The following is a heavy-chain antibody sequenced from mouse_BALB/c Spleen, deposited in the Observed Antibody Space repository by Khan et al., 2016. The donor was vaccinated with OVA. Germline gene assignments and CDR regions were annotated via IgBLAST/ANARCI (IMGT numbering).Heavy chain of an antibody. Sequence: EVHLVESGGDLVKPGGSLKLSCAASGFTFSTYGMSWVRQAPDKRLEWVATVSTGGSYTYYPDSVKGRFTISRDNAKNTLYLQMSGLRSEDTAMFYCTRLAYYYDSEGLAYWGQGTLVTVSA. D-gene: IGHD1-1*01. CDR1: GFTFSTYG. CDR3: TRLAYYYDSEGLAY. V-gene: IGHV5-6*01. J-gene: IGHJ3*01. CDR2: VSTGGSYT.